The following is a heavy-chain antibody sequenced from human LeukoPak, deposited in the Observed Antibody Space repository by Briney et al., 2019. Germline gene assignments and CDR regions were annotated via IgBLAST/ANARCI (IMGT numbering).Heavy chain of an antibody. CDR2: ISYDGSNK. Sequence: PPGGSLRLSCAASGFTFSSYAMPWVRQAPGKGLEWVAVISYDGSNKCYADSVKGRFTISRDNSKNTLYLQMNSLRAEDTAVYYCARWKAAAGTSGPYYFDYWGQGTLVTVSS. J-gene: IGHJ4*02. V-gene: IGHV3-30-3*01. CDR1: GFTFSSYA. CDR3: ARWKAAAGTSGPYYFDY. D-gene: IGHD6-13*01.